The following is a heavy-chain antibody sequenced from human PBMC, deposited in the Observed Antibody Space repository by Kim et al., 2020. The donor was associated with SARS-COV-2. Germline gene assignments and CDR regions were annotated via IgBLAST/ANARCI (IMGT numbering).Heavy chain of an antibody. Sequence: ADSVKGRFTISRDNSKNTVYLQMNRLRVEETAVYYCTGGGEAGGQLALFDYWGQGTLVTVSS. V-gene: IGHV3-30*07. J-gene: IGHJ4*02. CDR3: TGGGEAGGQLALFDY. D-gene: IGHD6-6*01.